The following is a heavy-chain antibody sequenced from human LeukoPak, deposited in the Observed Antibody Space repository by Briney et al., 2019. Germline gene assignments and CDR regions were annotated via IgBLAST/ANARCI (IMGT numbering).Heavy chain of an antibody. Sequence: SQTLSLTCTVSGGSISSGGYYWSWIRQPPGKGLEWIGYIYHSGSTYYNPSLKSRVTISVDRSKNQFSLKLSSVTAADTAVYYCARAASITMIVDDGYYFDYWGQGTLVTVSS. V-gene: IGHV4-30-2*01. J-gene: IGHJ4*02. CDR1: GGSISSGGYY. CDR2: IYHSGST. D-gene: IGHD3-22*01. CDR3: ARAASITMIVDDGYYFDY.